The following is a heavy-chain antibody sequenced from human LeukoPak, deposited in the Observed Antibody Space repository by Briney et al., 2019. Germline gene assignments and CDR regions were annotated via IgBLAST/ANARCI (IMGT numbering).Heavy chain of an antibody. J-gene: IGHJ4*02. D-gene: IGHD2-2*01. CDR3: AKDPDSLGIPAAPRSGTFDY. CDR1: GFTFSSYA. V-gene: IGHV3-23*01. CDR2: ISGSGGST. Sequence: PGGSLRLSCAASGFTFSSYAMSWVRQAPGKGLEWVSAISGSGGSTYYADSVKGRFTISRDNSKNTLYLQMNSLRAEDTAVYYCAKDPDSLGIPAAPRSGTFDYWGQGTLVTVSS.